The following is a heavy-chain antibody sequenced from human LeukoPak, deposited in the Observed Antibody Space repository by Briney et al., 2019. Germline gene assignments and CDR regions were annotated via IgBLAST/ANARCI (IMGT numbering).Heavy chain of an antibody. J-gene: IGHJ3*01. V-gene: IGHV3-48*03. CDR3: ARGDGWFGELVV. CDR2: ISSSGSTI. D-gene: IGHD3-10*01. CDR1: GFTFSSYE. Sequence: PGGSLRLSCAASGFTFSSYEMNWVRQAPGKGLQWVSYISSSGSTIYYADSVKGRFTISRDNAKNSLYLQMNSQRAEDTAVYYCARGDGWFGELVVWGQGTMVTVSS.